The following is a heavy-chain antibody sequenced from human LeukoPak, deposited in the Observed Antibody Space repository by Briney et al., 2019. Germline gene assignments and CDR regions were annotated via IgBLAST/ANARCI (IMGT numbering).Heavy chain of an antibody. J-gene: IGHJ4*02. D-gene: IGHD2-8*01. V-gene: IGHV3-15*01. CDR3: TTDIGLYCTNGVCYTSDYYFDY. Sequence: GGSLRLSCAASGFTFSSAWMSWVRQAPGKGLEWVGRIKSKTDGGTTDYAAPVKGRFTISRDDSKNTLYLQMNSLKTEDTAVYYCTTDIGLYCTNGVCYTSDYYFDYWGQGTLVTVSS. CDR1: GFTFSSAW. CDR2: IKSKTDGGTT.